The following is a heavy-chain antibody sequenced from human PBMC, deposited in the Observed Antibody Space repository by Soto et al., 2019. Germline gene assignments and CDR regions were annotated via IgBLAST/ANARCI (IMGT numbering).Heavy chain of an antibody. CDR1: GFTFSSYA. CDR3: AKDSRYIVVVVAASEPYGMDV. V-gene: IGHV3-23*01. CDR2: ISGSGGST. Sequence: GGSLRLSCAASGFTFSSYAMSWVRQAPGKGLEWVSAISGSGGSTYYADSVKGRFTISRDNSKNTLYLQMNSLRAEDTAVYYCAKDSRYIVVVVAASEPYGMDVWGQGTTVTVSS. D-gene: IGHD2-15*01. J-gene: IGHJ6*02.